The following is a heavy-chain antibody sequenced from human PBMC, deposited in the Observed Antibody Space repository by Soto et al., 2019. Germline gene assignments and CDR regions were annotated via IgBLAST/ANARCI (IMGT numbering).Heavy chain of an antibody. J-gene: IGHJ6*02. V-gene: IGHV4-59*01. CDR3: ARVYYYDVRGGFIGDYYYGMDV. Sequence: SETLSLTCTVSGGSISSYYWSWSRQPPGKGLEWIGYIYYSGSTNYNPSLKSRVTISVDTSKNQFSLKLSSVTAADTAVYYCARVYYYDVRGGFIGDYYYGMDVWGQGTTVTVSS. D-gene: IGHD3-22*01. CDR2: IYYSGST. CDR1: GGSISSYY.